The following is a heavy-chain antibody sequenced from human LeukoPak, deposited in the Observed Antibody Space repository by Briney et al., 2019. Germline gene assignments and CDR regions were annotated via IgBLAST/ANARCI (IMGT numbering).Heavy chain of an antibody. V-gene: IGHV5-51*01. CDR2: IYPGDSDT. CDR3: ARPNWATGTTYYFDY. CDR1: GYRFINYW. Sequence: GESLKISCKASGYRFINYWIGWVRQMPGKGLEWMGIIYPGDSDTRYSPSFQGQVTISADKSISTAYLQWSSLKASDTAMYYCARPNWATGTTYYFDYWGQGTLVTVSS. J-gene: IGHJ4*02. D-gene: IGHD1-1*01.